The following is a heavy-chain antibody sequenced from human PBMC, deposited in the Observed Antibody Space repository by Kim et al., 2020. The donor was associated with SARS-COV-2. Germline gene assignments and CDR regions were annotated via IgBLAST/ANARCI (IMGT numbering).Heavy chain of an antibody. Sequence: ASVKVSCKASGYTFTSYGISWVRQAPGQGLEWMGWISAYNGNTNYAQKLQGRVTMTTDTSTSTAYMELRSLRSDDTAVYYCARDYYYDSSGYYPPQYNWFDPWGQGTLVTVSS. CDR2: ISAYNGNT. CDR3: ARDYYYDSSGYYPPQYNWFDP. CDR1: GYTFTSYG. D-gene: IGHD3-22*01. V-gene: IGHV1-18*01. J-gene: IGHJ5*02.